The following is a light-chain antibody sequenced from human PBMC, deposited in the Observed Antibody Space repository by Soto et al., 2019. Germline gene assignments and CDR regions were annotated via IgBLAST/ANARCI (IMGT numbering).Light chain of an antibody. J-gene: IGKJ5*01. CDR2: GAS. CDR3: QQYGSSPIT. V-gene: IGKV3-15*01. Sequence: ETVMTQSPVTLSVSPGDTATLSCRASQSVSSNLAWYQQKPGQAPRLLIYGASTRATGIPARFSGSGSGTEFTLTISSLQSEDLAVYYCQQYGSSPITFGQGTRLRL. CDR1: QSVSSN.